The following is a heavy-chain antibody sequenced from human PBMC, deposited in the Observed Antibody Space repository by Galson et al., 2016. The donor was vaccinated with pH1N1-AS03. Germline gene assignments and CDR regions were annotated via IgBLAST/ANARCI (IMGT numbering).Heavy chain of an antibody. CDR3: VTSPVYCSACSCYNQGYFGC. CDR2: IDWNSGTI. Sequence: LRLSCAGSGFTFDAYAMHWVRQAPGKGLEWVSGIDWNSGTIGYTDSVKGRFTISRANAKNSLYLQMNSLNGGDTALYYCVTSPVYCSACSCYNQGYFGCWCRGTLVNVSS. D-gene: IGHD2-15*01. CDR1: GFTFDAYA. J-gene: IGHJ4*02. V-gene: IGHV3-9*01.